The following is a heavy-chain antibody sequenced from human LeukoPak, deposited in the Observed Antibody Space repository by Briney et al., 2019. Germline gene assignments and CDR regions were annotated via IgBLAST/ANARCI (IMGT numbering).Heavy chain of an antibody. CDR1: GITLSNYG. J-gene: IGHJ4*02. D-gene: IGHD3-22*01. V-gene: IGHV3-23*01. CDR2: ISDRGSGR. CDR3: AKRGVVIRVILVGFHKEAYYFDS. Sequence: GGSLRLSCAVSGITLSNYGMSWVRQAPGKGLEWVAVISDRGSGRNYADSVTGGFTISTDHPKNTLYLQMNSLRAEDTAVYFCAKRGVVIRVILVGFHKEAYYFDSWGQGALVTVSS.